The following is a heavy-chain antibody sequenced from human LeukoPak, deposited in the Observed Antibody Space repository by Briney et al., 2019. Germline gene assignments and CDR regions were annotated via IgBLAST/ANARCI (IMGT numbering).Heavy chain of an antibody. Sequence: GGSLRLSCAASRFTFSGYIMNWVRQAPGRGLEWVSYISSSSSTIYYADSVKGRFTISRDNSENTLYLQMNSLRAEDTAVYYCARGPSGYHNTGGQGTLVTVSS. V-gene: IGHV3-48*01. CDR3: ARGPSGYHNT. D-gene: IGHD5-12*01. J-gene: IGHJ4*02. CDR2: ISSSSSTI. CDR1: RFTFSGYI.